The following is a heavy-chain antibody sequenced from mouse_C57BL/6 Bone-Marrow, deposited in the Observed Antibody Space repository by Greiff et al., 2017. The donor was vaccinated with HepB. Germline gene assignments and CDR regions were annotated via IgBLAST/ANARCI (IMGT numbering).Heavy chain of an antibody. CDR2: IDPANGNT. CDR3: ARVTTVVATRDYAMDY. D-gene: IGHD1-1*01. J-gene: IGHJ4*01. CDR1: GFNIKNTY. V-gene: IGHV14-3*01. Sequence: VQLQQSVAELVRPGASVKLSCTASGFNIKNTYMHWVKQRPEQGLEWIGRIDPANGNTKYAPKFQGKATLTADTSSNTAYLQLSSLTSEDTAIYYCARVTTVVATRDYAMDYWGQGTSVTVAS.